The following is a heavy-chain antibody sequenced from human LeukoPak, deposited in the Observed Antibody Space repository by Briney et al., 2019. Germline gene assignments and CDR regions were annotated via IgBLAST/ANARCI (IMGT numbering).Heavy chain of an antibody. CDR1: GFTFSKYW. J-gene: IGHJ3*02. CDR3: LTIVETPIDAFDI. CDR2: INPDDKST. D-gene: IGHD4-23*01. Sequence: GGSLRLSCAASGFTFSKYWLHWVRHPPGRGLVWLARINPDDKSTSYADSVKGRFTISIDDAKETLFLQMNSLTAEDTAVYYCLTIVETPIDAFDIWGQGAMVTVSS. V-gene: IGHV3-74*01.